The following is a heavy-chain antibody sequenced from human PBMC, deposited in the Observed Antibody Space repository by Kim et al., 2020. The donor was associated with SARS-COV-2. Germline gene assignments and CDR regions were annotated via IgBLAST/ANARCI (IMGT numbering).Heavy chain of an antibody. D-gene: IGHD3-22*01. V-gene: IGHV3-74*01. Sequence: VKGRFTISRDNAKNTLYLQMNSLRPEDTAVYYCARAGDYYISGYYGFCHHWGQGALVTVSS. J-gene: IGHJ1*01. CDR3: ARAGDYYISGYYGFCHH.